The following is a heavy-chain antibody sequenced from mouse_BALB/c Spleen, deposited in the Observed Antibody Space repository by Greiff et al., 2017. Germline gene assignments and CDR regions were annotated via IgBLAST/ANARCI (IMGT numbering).Heavy chain of an antibody. CDR3: ARMRGYYAMDY. CDR1: GFSLSTSGMG. CDR2: IWWDDDK. Sequence: QVTLKECGPGILQPSQTLSLTCSFSGFSLSTSGMGVGWIRQPSGKGLEWLAHIWWDDDKRYNPALKSRLTISKDTSSNQVFLKIASVDTADTATYYCARMRGYYAMDYWGQGTSVTVSS. J-gene: IGHJ4*01. V-gene: IGHV8-8*01.